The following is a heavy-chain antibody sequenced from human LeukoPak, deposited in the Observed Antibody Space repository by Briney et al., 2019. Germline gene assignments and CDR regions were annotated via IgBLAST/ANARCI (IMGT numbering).Heavy chain of an antibody. J-gene: IGHJ6*03. V-gene: IGHV3-21*01. CDR2: ITSSSTYI. Sequence: GGSLRLSCAASGFTFSSYNMNWVRQAPGKGLELVSSITSSSTYIYYADSVKGRFTISRDNARNSLYLEMNSLRAEDTAVYYCARAMTTVTTPQIYYYYYYMDVWGKGTTVTVSS. CDR3: ARAMTTVTTPQIYYYYYYMDV. CDR1: GFTFSSYN. D-gene: IGHD4-17*01.